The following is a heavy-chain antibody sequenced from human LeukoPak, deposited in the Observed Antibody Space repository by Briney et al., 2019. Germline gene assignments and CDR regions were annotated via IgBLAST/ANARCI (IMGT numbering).Heavy chain of an antibody. D-gene: IGHD3-10*01. V-gene: IGHV4-34*01. Sequence: KPSETLSLTCAVYGGSFSGYYWSWIRQPPGKGLEWIGEINHSGSTNYNPSLKSRVTISVDTSKNQFSLKLSSVTAADTAVYYCASRGGSGSYPIDYWGQGTLVTLSS. J-gene: IGHJ4*02. CDR2: INHSGST. CDR1: GGSFSGYY. CDR3: ASRGGSGSYPIDY.